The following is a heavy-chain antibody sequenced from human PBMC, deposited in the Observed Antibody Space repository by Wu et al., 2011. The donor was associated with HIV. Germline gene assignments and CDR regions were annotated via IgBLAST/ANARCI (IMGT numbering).Heavy chain of an antibody. Sequence: QVQLVQSGAEVKKPGSSVKVSCKASGGTFSSYAISWVRQAPGQGLEWMGGIIPIFGTANYAQKFQGRATMTRDTSINTAYMDLSSLRSDDTAVYYCARDPGIAATGMFGWGQGTLVTVSS. CDR3: ARDPGIAATGMFG. V-gene: IGHV1-69*05. J-gene: IGHJ4*02. D-gene: IGHD6-13*01. CDR1: GGTFSSYA. CDR2: IIPIFGTA.